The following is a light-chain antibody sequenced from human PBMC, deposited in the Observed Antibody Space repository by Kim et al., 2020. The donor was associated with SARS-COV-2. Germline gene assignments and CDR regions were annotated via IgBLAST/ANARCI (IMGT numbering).Light chain of an antibody. CDR3: NSRDSNDNVV. V-gene: IGLV3-19*01. J-gene: IGLJ2*01. Sequence: VALGQTVRIKCQGDSLRSYYATWYQQKPGQALILVIYGKNNRPSGIPDRFSGSSSGNTASLTITGTQAGDEADYYCNSRDSNDNVVFGGGTQLTVL. CDR1: SLRSYY. CDR2: GKN.